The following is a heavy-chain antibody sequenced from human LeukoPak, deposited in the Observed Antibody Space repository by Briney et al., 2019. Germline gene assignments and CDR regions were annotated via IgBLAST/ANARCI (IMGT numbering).Heavy chain of an antibody. CDR2: INPNSGGT. J-gene: IGHJ3*02. CDR3: ARGRYNWNLDAFDI. Sequence: GASVKVSCKASGYTFAGYYMHWVRQAPGQGLEWMGWINPNSGGTNYAQKFQGRVTMTRDTSISTAYMELSRLRSDDTAVYYCARGRYNWNLDAFDIWGQGTMVTVSS. V-gene: IGHV1-2*02. CDR1: GYTFAGYY. D-gene: IGHD1-20*01.